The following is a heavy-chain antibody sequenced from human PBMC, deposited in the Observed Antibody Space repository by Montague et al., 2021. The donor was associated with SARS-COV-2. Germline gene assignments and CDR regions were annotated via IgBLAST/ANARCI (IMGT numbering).Heavy chain of an antibody. D-gene: IGHD3-22*01. CDR2: IYYSGST. V-gene: IGHV4-39*07. J-gene: IGHJ4*02. Sequence: SETLSLTCTVSGGSIGSSSYDWGWIRQPPGKGLEWIGSIYYSGSTYYNPSLKSRVTISVDTSKNQFSLKLSSVTAADTAVYYCAREGGWLSRGPYYFDYWGQGTLVTVSS. CDR3: AREGGWLSRGPYYFDY. CDR1: GGSIGSSSYD.